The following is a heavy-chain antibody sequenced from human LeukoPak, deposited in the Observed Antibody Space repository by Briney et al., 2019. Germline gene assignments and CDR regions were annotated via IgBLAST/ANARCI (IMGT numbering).Heavy chain of an antibody. J-gene: IGHJ4*02. CDR2: IYYSGST. CDR3: ARQVVISGWYVDYLDY. CDR1: GGSISSSSCY. V-gene: IGHV4-39*01. D-gene: IGHD6-19*01. Sequence: SETLSLTCTVSGGSISSSSCYWGWIRQPPGKGLEWIASIYYSGSTYYNPSLKSRVTISVDTSKNQFSLKLSSVTAADTAVYSCARQVVISGWYVDYLDYWGQGTLVTVSS.